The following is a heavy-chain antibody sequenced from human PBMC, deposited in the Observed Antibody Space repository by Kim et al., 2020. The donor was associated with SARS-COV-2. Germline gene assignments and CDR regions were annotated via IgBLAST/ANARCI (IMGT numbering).Heavy chain of an antibody. V-gene: IGHV1-18*01. CDR3: ARTNRGSYSLNSYYYYYMDV. J-gene: IGHJ6*03. D-gene: IGHD1-26*01. CDR2: ISAYNGNT. CDR1: GYTFTSYG. Sequence: ASVKVSCKASGYTFTSYGISWVRQAPGQGLEWMGWISAYNGNTNYAQKLQGRVTMTTDTSTSTAYMELRSLRSDDTAVYYCARTNRGSYSLNSYYYYYMDVWGKGTTVTVSS.